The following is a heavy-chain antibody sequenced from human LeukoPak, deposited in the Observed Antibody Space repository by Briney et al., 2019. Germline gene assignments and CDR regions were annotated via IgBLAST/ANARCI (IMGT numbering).Heavy chain of an antibody. CDR1: GYTFTSYG. CDR3: ARAMVRGVIIYYYYGMDV. D-gene: IGHD3-10*01. V-gene: IGHV1-18*01. Sequence: ASVKVSCKASGYTFTSYGISWVRQAPGQGLEWMGWISAYNGNTNYAQKLQGRVPMTTDTSTSTAYMELRSLRSDDTAVYYCARAMVRGVIIYYYYGMDVWGQGTTVTVSS. J-gene: IGHJ6*02. CDR2: ISAYNGNT.